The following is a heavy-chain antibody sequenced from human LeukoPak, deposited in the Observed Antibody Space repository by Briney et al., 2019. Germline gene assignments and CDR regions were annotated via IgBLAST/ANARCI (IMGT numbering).Heavy chain of an antibody. CDR3: ARQEEYCSSTSCLTYFDY. Sequence: GASLKISCKGSGSCFTSYWIGWVRQMPGKGLEWMGIIYPGDSDTRYSPSFQGQVTISADKSISTAYLQWSSLKASDTAMYYCARQEEYCSSTSCLTYFDYWGQGTLVTVSS. J-gene: IGHJ4*02. D-gene: IGHD2-2*01. CDR2: IYPGDSDT. CDR1: GSCFTSYW. V-gene: IGHV5-51*01.